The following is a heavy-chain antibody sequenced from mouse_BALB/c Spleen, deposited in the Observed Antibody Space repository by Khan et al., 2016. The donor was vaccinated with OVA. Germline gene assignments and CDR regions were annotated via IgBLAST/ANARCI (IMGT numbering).Heavy chain of an antibody. V-gene: IGHV1-63*02. Sequence: VQLQESGAELIRPGTSVKKSCKASGYTFTNYWLGWVKQRPGHGLEWIGDIYPGGTYTNYNEKFRGKATLTADTSSSTAYMQLSSPTSEDSAVYFCARWATWYFDVWGAGTTVTVSS. CDR1: GYTFTNYW. CDR3: ARWATWYFDV. CDR2: IYPGGTYT. D-gene: IGHD3-1*01. J-gene: IGHJ1*01.